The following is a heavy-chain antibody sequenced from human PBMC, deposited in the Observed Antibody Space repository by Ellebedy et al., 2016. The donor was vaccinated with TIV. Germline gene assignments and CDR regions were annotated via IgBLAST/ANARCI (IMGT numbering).Heavy chain of an antibody. CDR3: ARDLSSGWSPPPGY. CDR1: GFTFSSYG. D-gene: IGHD6-19*01. CDR2: ISYDGSNK. Sequence: GGSLRLXXAASGFTFSSYGMHWVRQAPGKGLEWVAVISYDGSNKYYADSVKGRFTISRDNSKNTLYLQMNSLRAEDTAVYYCARDLSSGWSPPPGYWGQGTLVTVSS. J-gene: IGHJ4*02. V-gene: IGHV3-30*03.